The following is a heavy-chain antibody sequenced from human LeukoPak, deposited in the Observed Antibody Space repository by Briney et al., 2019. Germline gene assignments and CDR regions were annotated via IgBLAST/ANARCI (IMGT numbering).Heavy chain of an antibody. CDR1: GFTFSSYA. Sequence: GGSLRFSCAASGFTFSSYAMSWVRQAPGKGLEWVAVISYDGSNKYYADSVKGRFTISRDNSKNTLYLQMNSLRAEDTAVYYCARGLGPYYYDSSGPYDSAFDIWGQGTMVTVSS. J-gene: IGHJ3*02. CDR2: ISYDGSNK. CDR3: ARGLGPYYYDSSGPYDSAFDI. V-gene: IGHV3-30-3*01. D-gene: IGHD3-22*01.